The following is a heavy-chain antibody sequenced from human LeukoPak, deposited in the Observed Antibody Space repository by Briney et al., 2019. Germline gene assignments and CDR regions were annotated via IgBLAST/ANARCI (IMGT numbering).Heavy chain of an antibody. CDR1: GFTFSDNY. V-gene: IGHV3-11*04. CDR2: ISSGNTI. Sequence: GGSLRLSCAASGFTFSDNYMSWIRQAPGKGLEWVPYISSGNTIYYADSVKGRFTISRDNAKNSLYLQMNSLRPEDTAVYYCARDRRDSSGKFPNDAFDIWGQGTMVTVSS. CDR3: ARDRRDSSGKFPNDAFDI. J-gene: IGHJ3*02. D-gene: IGHD6-19*01.